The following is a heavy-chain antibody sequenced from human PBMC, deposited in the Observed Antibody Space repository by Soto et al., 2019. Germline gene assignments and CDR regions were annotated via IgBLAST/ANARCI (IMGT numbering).Heavy chain of an antibody. Sequence: EVQLVESGGGLVQPGGSLRLSCTASGFTFNNKWMHWVRQAPGKGLVWVSRIDGYSTTTNYADSVKGRFTISRDNAKNTVFLHVNSLTDEDTAVYYCARGGAMGVDYWGQGPLVAVSS. J-gene: IGHJ4*02. CDR2: IDGYSTTT. V-gene: IGHV3-74*01. CDR3: ARGGAMGVDY. CDR1: GFTFNNKW. D-gene: IGHD1-26*01.